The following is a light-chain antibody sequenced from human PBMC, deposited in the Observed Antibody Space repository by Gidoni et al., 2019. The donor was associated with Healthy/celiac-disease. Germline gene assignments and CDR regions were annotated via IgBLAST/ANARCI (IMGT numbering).Light chain of an antibody. CDR1: QSVSSSY. V-gene: IGKV3-20*01. J-gene: IGKJ1*01. Sequence: IVLTHPPGTLSLSPGERATLSCRASQSVSSSYLAWYQQTPGQAPRLLIYGASSRATGIPDRFSGSGSGTDFTLTISRLEPEDFAVYYCQQYGSSRVTFGQGTKVEIK. CDR3: QQYGSSRVT. CDR2: GAS.